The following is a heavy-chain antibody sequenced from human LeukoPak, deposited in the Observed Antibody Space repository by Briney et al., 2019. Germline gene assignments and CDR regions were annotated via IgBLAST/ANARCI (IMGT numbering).Heavy chain of an antibody. CDR3: ARGVIIRGRLDP. D-gene: IGHD3-16*02. V-gene: IGHV3-7*01. Sequence: GGSLRLSCAVSGFIFRNYWMSWVRQAPGKGLEWVANIKEDGSEKYYVESVKGRFTISRDNAKNSLYLQMSSLRAEDTAVYYCARGVIIRGRLDPWGQGTLVTVSS. J-gene: IGHJ5*02. CDR2: IKEDGSEK. CDR1: GFIFRNYW.